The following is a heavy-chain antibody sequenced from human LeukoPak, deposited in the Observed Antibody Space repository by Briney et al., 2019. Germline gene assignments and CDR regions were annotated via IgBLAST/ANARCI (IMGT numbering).Heavy chain of an antibody. J-gene: IGHJ2*01. V-gene: IGHV3-30*18. CDR1: GFTFSSYE. CDR3: AKDLGSGYDSTGHFDL. D-gene: IGHD5-12*01. Sequence: PGGSLRLSCAASGFTFSSYEMNWVRQAPGKGLQWVTIISHDGGYKYYADSVKGRFTISRDNSKNTLYLQMSSLRTEDTAVYYCAKDLGSGYDSTGHFDLWGRGTLVTVSS. CDR2: ISHDGGYK.